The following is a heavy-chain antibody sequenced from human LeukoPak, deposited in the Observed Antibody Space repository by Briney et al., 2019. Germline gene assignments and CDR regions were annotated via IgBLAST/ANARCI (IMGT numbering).Heavy chain of an antibody. CDR2: IIPTFGTA. J-gene: IGHJ4*02. CDR1: GGTFSSYA. Sequence: SVKVSCKASGGTFSSYAISWVRQAPGQGLEWMGGIIPTFGTANYAQKFQGRVTITADESTSSAYMELSSLRSEDTAVYYCAREGAAAEFDYWGQGTLVTVSS. V-gene: IGHV1-69*13. D-gene: IGHD6-13*01. CDR3: AREGAAAEFDY.